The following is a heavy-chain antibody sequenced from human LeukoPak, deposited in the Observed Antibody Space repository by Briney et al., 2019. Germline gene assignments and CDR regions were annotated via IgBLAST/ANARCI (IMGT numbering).Heavy chain of an antibody. J-gene: IGHJ6*02. Sequence: GASVKVSCKASGYTFNSYNINWARQAPGQGLEWMGWISAYNGNTKYADNFQGRVTMTTDTSTSTGYMELRSLRSDDTALYYCARSLYCSDGSCRGDVWGQGTTVTVSS. CDR1: GYTFNSYN. V-gene: IGHV1-18*01. CDR3: ARSLYCSDGSCRGDV. D-gene: IGHD2-15*01. CDR2: ISAYNGNT.